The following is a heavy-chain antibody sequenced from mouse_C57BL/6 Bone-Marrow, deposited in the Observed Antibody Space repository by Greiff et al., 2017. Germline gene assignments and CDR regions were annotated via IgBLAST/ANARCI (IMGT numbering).Heavy chain of an antibody. CDR2: ISGGGGNT. CDR1: VFTFSSYT. J-gene: IGHJ3*01. CDR3: ARGGGFAY. V-gene: IGHV5-9*01. Sequence: EVMLVESGGGLVKPGGSLKLSCAASVFTFSSYTMSWVRQTPEKRLEWVATISGGGGNTYYPDSVKGRFTISRDNAKNTLYLQMSSLRSEDTALYYCARGGGFAYWGQGTLVTVSA.